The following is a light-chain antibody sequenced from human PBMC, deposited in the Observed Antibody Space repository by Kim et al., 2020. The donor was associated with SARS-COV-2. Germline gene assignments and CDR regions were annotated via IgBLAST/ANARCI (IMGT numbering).Light chain of an antibody. Sequence: SVYPGQTASITCSGDKLGEKYACWYQQKPGQSPVLVNYQDTKRPSGIPERFSGSNSGNTATLTISGTQAMDEADYYCQTWDSITVVFGGGTQLTVL. V-gene: IGLV3-1*01. CDR2: QDT. CDR1: KLGEKY. J-gene: IGLJ2*01. CDR3: QTWDSITVV.